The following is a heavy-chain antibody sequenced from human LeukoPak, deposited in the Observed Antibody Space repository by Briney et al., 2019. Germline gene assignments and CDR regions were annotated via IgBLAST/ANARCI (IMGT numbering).Heavy chain of an antibody. D-gene: IGHD2-2*01. CDR3: ARDCGSTSCSSFDP. J-gene: IGHJ5*02. Sequence: SVKVSCKASGGSFSSYAISWVRQAPGQGLEWMGGIILIFGTANYAQKFQGRVTITADKSTSTAYMELSSLRSEDTAVYYCARDCGSTSCSSFDPWGQGTLVTVSS. CDR2: IILIFGTA. V-gene: IGHV1-69*06. CDR1: GGSFSSYA.